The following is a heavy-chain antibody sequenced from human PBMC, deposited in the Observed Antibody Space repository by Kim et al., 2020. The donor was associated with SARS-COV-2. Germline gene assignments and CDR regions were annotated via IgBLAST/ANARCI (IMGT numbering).Heavy chain of an antibody. Sequence: AQNLQGRVTMTSDTPTSTVYMELSSLRSEDTAVYYCARGYGSGSHGLDYWGQGTPVTVS. CDR3: ARGYGSGSHGLDY. D-gene: IGHD3-10*01. V-gene: IGHV1-46*04. J-gene: IGHJ4*02.